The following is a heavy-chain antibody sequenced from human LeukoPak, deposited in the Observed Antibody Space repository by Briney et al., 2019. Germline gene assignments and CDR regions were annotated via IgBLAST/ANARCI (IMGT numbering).Heavy chain of an antibody. Sequence: GGSLRLSCAASGFTFSSYWMSWVRQAPGKGLEWVANIKQGGSEKYYVDSVKGRFTISRDNAKNSLYLQMNSLRAEDTAVYYCARESVVVVAAKAYNWFDPWGQGTLVTVSS. D-gene: IGHD2-15*01. CDR1: GFTFSSYW. CDR2: IKQGGSEK. J-gene: IGHJ5*02. V-gene: IGHV3-7*01. CDR3: ARESVVVVAAKAYNWFDP.